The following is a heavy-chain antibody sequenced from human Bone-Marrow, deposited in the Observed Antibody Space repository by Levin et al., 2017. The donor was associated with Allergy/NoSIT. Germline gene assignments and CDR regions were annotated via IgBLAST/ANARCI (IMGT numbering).Heavy chain of an antibody. D-gene: IGHD3-3*01. CDR1: GFTFSSYA. CDR2: ISGSGGST. CDR3: AKDLRFLEFPGYFDY. V-gene: IGHV3-23*01. Sequence: AGGSLRLSCAVSGFTFSSYAMSWVRQAPGKGLERVSAISGSGGSTYFADSVKGRFTISRDNSKNTLYLQMNSLRAEDTAIYYCAKDLRFLEFPGYFDYWGQGTLVTVSS. J-gene: IGHJ4*02.